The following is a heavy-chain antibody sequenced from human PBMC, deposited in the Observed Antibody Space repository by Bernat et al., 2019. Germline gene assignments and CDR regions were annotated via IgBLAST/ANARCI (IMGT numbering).Heavy chain of an antibody. D-gene: IGHD4-23*01. CDR2: IYYSGST. CDR1: GGSISSGDYY. CDR3: ARDGAVVTPYYYYGMDV. Sequence: QVQLQESGPGLVKPSQTLSLTCTVSGGSISSGDYYWSWIRQPPGKGLAWIGYIYYSGSTYYNPSLKSRVTISVDTSKNQFSLKLSSVTAADTAVYYCARDGAVVTPYYYYGMDVWGQGTTVTVSS. J-gene: IGHJ6*02. V-gene: IGHV4-30-4*01.